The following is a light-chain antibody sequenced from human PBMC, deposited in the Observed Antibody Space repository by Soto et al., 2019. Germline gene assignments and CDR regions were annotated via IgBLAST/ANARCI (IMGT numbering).Light chain of an antibody. CDR3: QQRRSWQVT. CDR2: DIS. V-gene: IGKV3D-20*02. CDR1: QSLTNPY. J-gene: IGKJ5*01. Sequence: ENVLTQSPGTLSLSPGDIATLFCRARQSLTNPYIAWYQQKPGQAPRLLIYDISSRATGIPARFSGSGSGTNFTLTISSLEPEDFAVYYCQQRRSWQVTFGQGTRLEI.